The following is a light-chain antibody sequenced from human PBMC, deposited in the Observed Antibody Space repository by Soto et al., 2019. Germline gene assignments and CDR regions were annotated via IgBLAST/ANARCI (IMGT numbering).Light chain of an antibody. Sequence: QSALTQPASVSGSPGQSITISCAGTMRDVGAYNLVSWYQQQAGKAPKLIIHEVSNRPSGVSNRFSGSKSGNTASLTISGLQAEDEADYYCDSYTSSRAYVFGIGTKLTVL. CDR2: EVS. J-gene: IGLJ1*01. CDR3: DSYTSSRAYV. CDR1: MRDVGAYNL. V-gene: IGLV2-14*01.